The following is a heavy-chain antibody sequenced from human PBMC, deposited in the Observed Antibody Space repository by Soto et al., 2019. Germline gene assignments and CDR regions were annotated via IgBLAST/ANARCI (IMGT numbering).Heavy chain of an antibody. CDR3: AKDLGAFLVQYYFDY. Sequence: GGSLRLSCAASGFTFSSYGMHWVRQAPGKGLEWVAVISYDGSNKYYADSVKGRFTISRDNSKNTLYLQMNSLGAEDTAVYYCAKDLGAFLVQYYFDYWGQGTLVTVSS. D-gene: IGHD6-13*01. CDR1: GFTFSSYG. V-gene: IGHV3-30*18. CDR2: ISYDGSNK. J-gene: IGHJ4*02.